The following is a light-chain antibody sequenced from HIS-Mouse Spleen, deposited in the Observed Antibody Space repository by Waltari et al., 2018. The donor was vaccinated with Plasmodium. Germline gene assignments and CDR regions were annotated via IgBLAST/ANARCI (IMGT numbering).Light chain of an antibody. CDR3: QQYGSSPYT. J-gene: IGKJ2*01. CDR2: GAS. Sequence: EIVLTQSPGTLSLSPGERATLSSRASQSVRSSYLAWYQQKPGQAPRVLISGASRRATSNPDRFSGSGSWTDFTRTISRLEPEDFAVYYCQQYGSSPYTFGQGTKLEIK. V-gene: IGKV3-20*01. CDR1: QSVRSSY.